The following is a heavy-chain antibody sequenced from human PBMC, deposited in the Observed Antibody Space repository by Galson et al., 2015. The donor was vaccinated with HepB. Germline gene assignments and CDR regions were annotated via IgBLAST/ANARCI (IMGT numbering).Heavy chain of an antibody. J-gene: IGHJ4*02. CDR3: ARRSQDYNNRSYFDL. CDR2: MSGSTITI. V-gene: IGHV3-11*01. D-gene: IGHD4-11*01. CDR1: GFTFSDYY. Sequence: SLRLSCAASGFTFSDYYMTWIRQTPGKGLEWISDMSGSTITILYADSVRGRFTISRDNARNTLYLQMNSLRDEDTAVYYCARRSQDYNNRSYFDLWGQGTLVTVSS.